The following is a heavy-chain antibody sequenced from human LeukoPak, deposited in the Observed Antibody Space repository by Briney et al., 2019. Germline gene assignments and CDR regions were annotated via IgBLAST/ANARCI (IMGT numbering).Heavy chain of an antibody. CDR3: ATVAVIRGVTFFDY. D-gene: IGHD3-10*01. Sequence: PSETLSLTCTVSGGSLSRYYWSWIRQPPGKGLEWIAYLFYSGSTDYNPSLESRVTISVDTSKNQFSLKLRSVTAADTAVYYCATVAVIRGVTFFDYWGQGALVTVSS. CDR1: GGSLSRYY. V-gene: IGHV4-59*01. CDR2: LFYSGST. J-gene: IGHJ4*02.